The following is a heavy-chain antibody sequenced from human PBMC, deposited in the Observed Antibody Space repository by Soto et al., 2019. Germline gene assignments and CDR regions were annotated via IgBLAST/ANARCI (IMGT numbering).Heavy chain of an antibody. Sequence: GASVKACCKTSECRFSSYRIHWVRQAPGQRLEWMGWIIADSGNTKYSQTFQDRLTITRDTSTSTVYMELSSLRSDDTAVYYCARDRCSSSSGYTYYGMDVWGQGTTVTVSS. J-gene: IGHJ6*02. D-gene: IGHD2-2*02. V-gene: IGHV1-3*01. CDR3: ARDRCSSSSGYTYYGMDV. CDR1: ECRFSSYR. CDR2: IIADSGNT.